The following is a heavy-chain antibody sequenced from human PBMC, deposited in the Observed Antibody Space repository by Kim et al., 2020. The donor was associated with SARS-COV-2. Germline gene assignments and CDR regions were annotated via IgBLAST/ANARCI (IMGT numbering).Heavy chain of an antibody. CDR3: AKASLGATDYYYGMDV. V-gene: IGHV3-30*02. J-gene: IGHJ6*02. Sequence: SVKGRFTISRDNSKNTLHLQMNSLRAEDTAVYYCAKASLGATDYYYGMDVWGQGTTVTVSS. D-gene: IGHD1-26*01.